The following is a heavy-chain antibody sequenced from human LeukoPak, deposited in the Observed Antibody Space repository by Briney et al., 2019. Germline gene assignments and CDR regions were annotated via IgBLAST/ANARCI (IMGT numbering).Heavy chain of an antibody. CDR2: IYSGGST. V-gene: IGHV3-53*05. D-gene: IGHD3-22*01. Sequence: GGSLRLSCAASGLTVSRNYMSWVRQAPGKGLESVSVIYSGGSTYYADSVRGRFTISRDNSKNTLYLQMNSLRAEDTAVYYCAKGEGTYYYDSSGYLGYWGQGTLVTVSS. J-gene: IGHJ4*02. CDR1: GLTVSRNY. CDR3: AKGEGTYYYDSSGYLGY.